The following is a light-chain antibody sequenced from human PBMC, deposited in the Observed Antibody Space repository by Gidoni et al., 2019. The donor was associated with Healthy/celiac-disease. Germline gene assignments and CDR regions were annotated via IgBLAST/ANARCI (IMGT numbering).Light chain of an antibody. J-gene: IGKJ2*02. CDR2: GAP. CDR1: QSVSSSY. CDR3: QQYGSSRT. V-gene: IGKV3-20*01. Sequence: EIVFTQSPGTLSLSPGARATLSCRASQSVSSSYLAWYPQKPGQAPRLLIYGAPSRATGIPDRFSGSVSGTDFTLTISRLEPEDFAVYYCQQYGSSRTFGQGTKLEIK.